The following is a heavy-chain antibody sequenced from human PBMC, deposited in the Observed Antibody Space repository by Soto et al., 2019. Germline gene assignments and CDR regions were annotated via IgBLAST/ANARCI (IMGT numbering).Heavy chain of an antibody. D-gene: IGHD2-2*01. CDR1: GFTFSSYN. CDR2: INIIGSHI. CDR3: VKGRGPYQVKYGMHV. V-gene: IGHV3-21*04. J-gene: IGHJ6*02. Sequence: PGGSLRLSCATSGFTFSSYNMNRVRQAPGKGLEWVASINIIGSHISYADSVRGRFIISRDNADKSLFLQMKSLRGEDTAFYYCVKGRGPYQVKYGMHVWGQGTAVTVSS.